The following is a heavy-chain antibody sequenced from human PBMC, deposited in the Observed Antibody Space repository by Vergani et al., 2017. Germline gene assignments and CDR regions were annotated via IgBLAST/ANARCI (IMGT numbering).Heavy chain of an antibody. CDR3: ARGSGWYGNAFDI. CDR1: GGSISSGGYY. J-gene: IGHJ3*02. V-gene: IGHV4-61*08. Sequence: QVQLQESGPGLVKPSQTLSLTCTVSGGSISSGGYYWSWIRQPPGKGLEWIGYIYYSGSTNYNPSLKSRVTISVDTSKNQFSLKLSSVTAADTAVYYCARGSGWYGNAFDIWGQGTMVTVSS. D-gene: IGHD6-19*01. CDR2: IYYSGST.